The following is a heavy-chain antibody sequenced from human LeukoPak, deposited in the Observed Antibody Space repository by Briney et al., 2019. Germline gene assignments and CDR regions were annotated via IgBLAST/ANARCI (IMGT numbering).Heavy chain of an antibody. CDR1: GGSISSGGYC. CDR3: ARSPEGILYYYYGMDV. J-gene: IGHJ6*02. CDR2: IYYSGST. D-gene: IGHD1-14*01. Sequence: SETLSLTCTVSGGSISSGGYCWSWIRQHPGKGLEWIGYIYYSGSTYYNPSLKSRVTISVDTSKNQFSLKLSSVTAADTAVYYCARSPEGILYYYYGMDVWGQGTTVTVSS. V-gene: IGHV4-31*03.